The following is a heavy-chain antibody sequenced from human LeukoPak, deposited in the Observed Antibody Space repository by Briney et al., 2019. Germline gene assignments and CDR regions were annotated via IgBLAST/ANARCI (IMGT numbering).Heavy chain of an antibody. CDR2: LNPSSGST. D-gene: IGHD3-22*01. CDR3: ARDGEYYDSSGSYFDY. V-gene: IGHV1-46*01. Sequence: ASVKVSCKASGYTFTTYYMHWVRQAPGQGLEWMGILNPSSGSTSYAQRFQGRVTMTRDTSTSTFYMELRSLKSEDTAVYYCARDGEYYDSSGSYFDYWGQGTAVTVSS. CDR1: GYTFTTYY. J-gene: IGHJ4*02.